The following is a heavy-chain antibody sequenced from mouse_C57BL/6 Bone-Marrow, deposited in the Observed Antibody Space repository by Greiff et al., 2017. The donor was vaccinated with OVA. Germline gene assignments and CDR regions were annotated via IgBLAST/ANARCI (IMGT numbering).Heavy chain of an antibody. J-gene: IGHJ3*01. CDR3: ARSHGYYGFAY. Sequence: LVESGAELVRPGTSVKVSCKASGYAFTNYLIEWVKQRPGQGLEWIGVINPGSGGTNYNEKFKGKATLTADKSSSTAYMQLSSLTSEDSAVYFCARSHGYYGFAYWGQGTLVTVSA. D-gene: IGHD2-3*01. V-gene: IGHV1-54*01. CDR2: INPGSGGT. CDR1: GYAFTNYL.